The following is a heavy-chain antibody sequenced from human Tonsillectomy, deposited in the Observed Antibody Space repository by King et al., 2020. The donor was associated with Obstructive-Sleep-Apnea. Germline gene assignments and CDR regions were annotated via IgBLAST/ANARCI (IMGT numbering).Heavy chain of an antibody. CDR2: IYHSGST. CDR1: GYSISSGYY. D-gene: IGHD3-22*01. Sequence: QLQESGPGLVKPSETLSLTCTVSGYSISSGYYWGWIRQPPGKGLEWIGSIYHSGSTYYNPSLKSRVTISVDTSKNQFSLKLSSVTAADTAVYYCARAVDYYDSSGYFFFDYWGQGTLVTVSS. CDR3: ARAVDYYDSSGYFFFDY. J-gene: IGHJ4*02. V-gene: IGHV4-38-2*02.